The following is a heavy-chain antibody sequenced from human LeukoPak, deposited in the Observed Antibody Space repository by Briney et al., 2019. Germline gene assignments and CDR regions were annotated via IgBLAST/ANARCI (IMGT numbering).Heavy chain of an antibody. D-gene: IGHD2-2*02. CDR3: ARSCSSTSCYSDY. Sequence: GGSLRLSCAASGFTVSSTYMNWVRQAPGKGLEWVSVIYSGGRTYYADSVRGRFTISRDNAKNSLYLQMNSLRAEDTAVYYCARSCSSTSCYSDYWGQGTLVTVSS. CDR1: GFTVSSTY. CDR2: IYSGGRT. V-gene: IGHV3-53*01. J-gene: IGHJ4*02.